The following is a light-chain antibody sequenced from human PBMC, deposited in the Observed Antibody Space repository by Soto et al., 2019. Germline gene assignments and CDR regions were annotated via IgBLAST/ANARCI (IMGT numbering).Light chain of an antibody. V-gene: IGKV1-5*03. CDR3: QQYNSYSNT. CDR1: QSISSW. J-gene: IGKJ4*01. Sequence: DIQMTQSPSTLSASVGDRVTITCRASQSISSWLAWYQQKPGKAPKLLIYKASSLESGVPSRFSGSGSGTEFTLTISSLQPDDFATYCCQQYNSYSNTFGGGTKVDIK. CDR2: KAS.